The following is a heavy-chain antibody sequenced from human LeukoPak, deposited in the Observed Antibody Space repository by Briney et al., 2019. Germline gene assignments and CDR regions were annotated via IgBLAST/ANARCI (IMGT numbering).Heavy chain of an antibody. CDR3: ARGQEQQPFDY. CDR2: INHSGST. J-gene: IGHJ4*02. D-gene: IGHD6-13*01. V-gene: IGHV4-34*01. CDR1: GGSFSGYY. Sequence: PSETLSLTCAVYGGSFSGYYWNWIRQPPGKGLEWIGEINHSGSTNYNPSLKSRVTISVDTSKNQFSLKLSSVTAADTAVYYCARGQEQQPFDYWGQGTLVTVSS.